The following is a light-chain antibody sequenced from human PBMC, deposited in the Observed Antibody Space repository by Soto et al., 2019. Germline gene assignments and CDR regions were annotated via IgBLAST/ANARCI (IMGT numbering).Light chain of an antibody. CDR1: SSDGGGYNY. CDR2: DVS. J-gene: IGLJ1*01. Sequence: QSVLTQPASVSGSPGQSITISCTGTSSDGGGYNYVSWYQQHPGKAPKLMIYDVSNRPSGVSNRFSGSKSGNTASLTISGLQAEDEADYYCSSYTSSNTLPYVFGSGTKVTVL. V-gene: IGLV2-14*03. CDR3: SSYTSSNTLPYV.